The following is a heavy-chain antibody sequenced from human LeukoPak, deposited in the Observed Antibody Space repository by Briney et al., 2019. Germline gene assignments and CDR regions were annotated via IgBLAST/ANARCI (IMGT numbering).Heavy chain of an antibody. V-gene: IGHV3-21*01. CDR2: ISSSSSYI. CDR1: GFTFSSYS. Sequence: PGGSLRLSCTASGFTFSSYSMNWVRQAPGKGLEWVSSISSSSSYIYYADSVKGRFTISRDNAKNSLYLQMNSLRAEDTAVYYCARGGFTSIPYWGQGTLVTVSS. J-gene: IGHJ4*02. CDR3: ARGGFTSIPY. D-gene: IGHD2-2*01.